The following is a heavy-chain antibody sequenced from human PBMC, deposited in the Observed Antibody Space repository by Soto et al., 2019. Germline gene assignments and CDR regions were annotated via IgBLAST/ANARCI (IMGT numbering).Heavy chain of an antibody. D-gene: IGHD7-27*01. CDR2: ISSSSNTI. CDR3: ARGVPGDQTYFWYGMDV. CDR1: GFTFSSYS. Sequence: EVQLVESGGGLVQRGGSLRLSCAASGFTFSSYSMNWVRHAPGKGLQWISYISSSSNTIYYADSVKGRFTISRDYAKNSLYLQMNSLTDEDTAVYYCARGVPGDQTYFWYGMDVWGQGTTVTVSS. V-gene: IGHV3-48*02. J-gene: IGHJ6*02.